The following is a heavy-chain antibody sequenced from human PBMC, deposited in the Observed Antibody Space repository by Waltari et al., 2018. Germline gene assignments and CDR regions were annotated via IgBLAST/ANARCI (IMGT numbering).Heavy chain of an antibody. CDR3: ATDHLGSGQLVPRVYFQH. V-gene: IGHV1-69-2*01. Sequence: EVQLVQSGAEVKKPGATVKISCKVSGYTFTDYYMHWVQQAPGKGLEWMGLVDPEDGETIYAEKFQGRVTITADTSTDTAYMELSSLRSEDTAVYYCATDHLGSGQLVPRVYFQHWGQGTLVTVSS. CDR2: VDPEDGET. CDR1: GYTFTDYY. D-gene: IGHD6-6*01. J-gene: IGHJ1*01.